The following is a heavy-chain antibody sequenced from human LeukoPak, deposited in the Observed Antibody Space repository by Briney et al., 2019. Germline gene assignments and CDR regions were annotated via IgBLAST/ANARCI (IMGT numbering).Heavy chain of an antibody. CDR1: GFTFSSYG. V-gene: IGHV3-23*01. Sequence: GGSLRLSCAASGFTFSSYGMSWVRQAPGKGLEWVSAISGSGGSTYYADSVKGRFTISRDNFKNTLYLQMNSLRAEDTAVYYCAKDGGIWFGESNDYWGQGTLVTVSS. J-gene: IGHJ4*02. D-gene: IGHD3-10*01. CDR3: AKDGGIWFGESNDY. CDR2: ISGSGGST.